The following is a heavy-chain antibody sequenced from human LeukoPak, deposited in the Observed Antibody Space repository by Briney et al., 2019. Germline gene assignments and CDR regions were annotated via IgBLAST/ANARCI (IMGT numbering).Heavy chain of an antibody. CDR2: IYYSGST. J-gene: IGHJ5*02. Sequence: SETLSLTCTVSGGSISSYYWSWIRQPPGKGLEWIGYIYYSGSTNFNPSLKSRVTISVDTSKNQFSLKLSSATAADTAVYYCARDRVPAAITFDPWGQGTLVTVSS. CDR3: ARDRVPAAITFDP. D-gene: IGHD2-2*01. V-gene: IGHV4-59*01. CDR1: GGSISSYY.